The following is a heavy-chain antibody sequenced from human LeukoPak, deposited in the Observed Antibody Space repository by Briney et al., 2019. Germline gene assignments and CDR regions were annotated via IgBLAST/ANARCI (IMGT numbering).Heavy chain of an antibody. CDR3: AELGITMIGGV. CDR1: GFTFTSYG. Sequence: GGSLRLSCAASGFTFTSYGMHWVRQAPGKGLEWVAFIRYDGSNRNYADSVKGRFTISRDNAKNSLYLQMNSLRAEDTAVYYCAELGITMIGGVWGKGTTVTISS. J-gene: IGHJ6*04. V-gene: IGHV3-30*02. CDR2: IRYDGSNR. D-gene: IGHD3-10*02.